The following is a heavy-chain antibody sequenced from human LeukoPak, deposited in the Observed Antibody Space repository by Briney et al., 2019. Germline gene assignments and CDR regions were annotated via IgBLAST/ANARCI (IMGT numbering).Heavy chain of an antibody. D-gene: IGHD2-15*01. CDR1: DASISSSRFY. CDR3: ARQLPFGGSFYYGLDV. V-gene: IGHV4-39*01. J-gene: IGHJ6*02. CDR2: DSYSGGT. Sequence: SETLSLTCDVSDASISSSRFYWGWPRPPPGKGLEGIGSDSYSGGTHYNPSLKRRVTISVDTYKNQFSLRLTSVTAADTAVYYCARQLPFGGSFYYGLDVWGQGTTVTVSS.